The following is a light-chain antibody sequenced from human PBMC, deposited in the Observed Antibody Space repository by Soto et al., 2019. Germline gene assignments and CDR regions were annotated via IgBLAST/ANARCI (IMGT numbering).Light chain of an antibody. J-gene: IGLJ3*02. CDR2: FDA. CDR3: QSYDSSLSGLWV. CDR1: SSNIGKNG. Sequence: QSVLTQPPSVSEAPRQRVTISCSGNSSNIGKNGVNWYQQLPGKAPKLLIYFDALLPSGISDRFSGSRSGTAASLAISGLQSEDEADYYCQSYDSSLSGLWVFGGGTQLTVL. V-gene: IGLV1-36*01.